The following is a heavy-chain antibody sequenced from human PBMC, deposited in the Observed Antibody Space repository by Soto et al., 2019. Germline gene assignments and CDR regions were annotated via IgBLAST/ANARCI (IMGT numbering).Heavy chain of an antibody. CDR3: AKGCGYNSGWYTF. D-gene: IGHD6-19*01. CDR1: GFTFSSYA. CDR2: ISGSGGDT. V-gene: IGHV3-23*01. J-gene: IGHJ4*02. Sequence: EVQLLESGGGLVQPGGSLRLSCAASGFTFSSYAMSWVRQAPGKGLEWVSIISGSGGDTYYADSVKGRFSISRDNSKNTLYLQMNSLRAADTAVYYCAKGCGYNSGWYTFWGQGTLVTVSS.